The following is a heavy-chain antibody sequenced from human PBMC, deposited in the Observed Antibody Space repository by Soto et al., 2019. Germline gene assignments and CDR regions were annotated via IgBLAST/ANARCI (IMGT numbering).Heavy chain of an antibody. J-gene: IGHJ6*02. CDR2: IYYSGST. Sequence: PSETLSLTCTVSGGSISSGGYYWSWIRQHPGKGLEWIGYIYYSGSTYYNPSLKSRVTISVDTSKYQFSLKLSSVTAADTAVYYCARDIRSYGAGSYYYYYGMDVWGQGTTVTVSS. V-gene: IGHV4-31*03. CDR3: ARDIRSYGAGSYYYYYGMDV. D-gene: IGHD5-18*01. CDR1: GGSISSGGYY.